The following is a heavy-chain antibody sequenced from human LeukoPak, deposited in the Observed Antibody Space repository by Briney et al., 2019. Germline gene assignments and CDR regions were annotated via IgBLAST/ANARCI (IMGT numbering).Heavy chain of an antibody. V-gene: IGHV4-34*01. CDR1: GGSFSGYY. D-gene: IGHD3-3*01. Sequence: SETLSLTCAVYGGSFSGYYWSWIRQPPGKGLEWIGEINHSGSTNYNPSLKSRVTTSVDTSKNQFSLKLSSVTAADTAVYYCARASPGYYDFWSGYREAWFDPWGQGTLVTVSS. CDR3: ARASPGYYDFWSGYREAWFDP. J-gene: IGHJ5*02. CDR2: INHSGST.